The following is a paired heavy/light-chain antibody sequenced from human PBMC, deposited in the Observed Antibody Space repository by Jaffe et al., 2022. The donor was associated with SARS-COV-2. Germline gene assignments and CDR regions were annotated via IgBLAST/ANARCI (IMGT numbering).Heavy chain of an antibody. Sequence: EVQLVESGGGLVQPGGSLKLSCAASGFIFTGSSIHWVRQASGKGLEWVGRIRRKGNNYATAYGASVKGRFTISRDDSKNTAYLQMSSLKTEDTAVYYCTRRFCGGDCYPPYSYGLEVWGQGTTVTVSS. CDR3: TRRFCGGDCYPPYSYGLEV. CDR2: IRRKGNNYAT. D-gene: IGHD2-21*02. J-gene: IGHJ6*02. CDR1: GFIFTGSS. V-gene: IGHV3-73*01.
Light chain of an antibody. Sequence: QSALTQPASVSGSPGQSITISCTGTSSDVGGYYFVSWYQQHPGKAPKLMIYEVDNRPSGVSNRFSGSKSGNTASLTISGLRAEDEADYYCSSYTSSSTWVFGGGTKLTVL. V-gene: IGLV2-14*01. CDR1: SSDVGGYYF. CDR3: SSYTSSSTWV. J-gene: IGLJ3*02. CDR2: EVD.